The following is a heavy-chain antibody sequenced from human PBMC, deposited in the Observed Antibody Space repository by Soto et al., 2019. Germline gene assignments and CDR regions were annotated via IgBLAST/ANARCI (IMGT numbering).Heavy chain of an antibody. V-gene: IGHV3-9*01. CDR3: AKGAYSGYDRFDY. D-gene: IGHD5-12*01. J-gene: IGHJ4*02. Sequence: EVQLVESGGGLVQPGRSLRLSCAASGFTFDDYAMHWVRQAPGKGLEWVSGISWNSGSIGYADSVKGRFTISRDNAKNSLYLQMNSLRAEDTALYYCAKGAYSGYDRFDYWGKGTMVTVSS. CDR2: ISWNSGSI. CDR1: GFTFDDYA.